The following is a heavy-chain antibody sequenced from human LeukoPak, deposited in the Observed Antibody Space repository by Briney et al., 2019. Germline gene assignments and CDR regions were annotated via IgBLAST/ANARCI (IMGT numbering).Heavy chain of an antibody. CDR1: GFTFSAYG. Sequence: GGSLRLSCAASGFTFSAYGMSWVRQSPRKGLEWVSSILRSGGSTYYADSVKGRFAISRDNSKNTLSLQMNSLRAEDTALYYCAKYGGDSSYYYYGLDVWGQGTTVTVSS. CDR2: ILRSGGST. CDR3: AKYGGDSSYYYYGLDV. V-gene: IGHV3-23*01. D-gene: IGHD4-23*01. J-gene: IGHJ6*02.